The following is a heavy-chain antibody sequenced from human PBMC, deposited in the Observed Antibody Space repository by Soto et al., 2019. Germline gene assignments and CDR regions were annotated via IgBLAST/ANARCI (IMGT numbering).Heavy chain of an antibody. CDR3: ATIQAAAGTWWFDP. CDR2: IYYSGST. CDR1: GCSISSYY. D-gene: IGHD6-13*01. V-gene: IGHV4-59*01. Sequence: ETQALTCTVSGCSISSYYWSLIRQPPGKGLEWIGYIYYSGSTNYNPSLKSRVTISVDTSKNQYSLKLSSVTAADTAVYYWATIQAAAGTWWFDPWGQGTLVTFSS. J-gene: IGHJ5*02.